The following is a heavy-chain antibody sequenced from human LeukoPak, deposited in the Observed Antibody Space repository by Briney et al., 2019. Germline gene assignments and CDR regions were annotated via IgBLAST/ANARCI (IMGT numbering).Heavy chain of an antibody. CDR1: GGSISCYY. V-gene: IGHV4-59*01. CDR2: IYYSGST. D-gene: IGHD3-3*01. J-gene: IGHJ6*02. Sequence: SETLSLTCTVSGGSISCYYWSWIRQPPGKGLEWIGYIYYSGSTNYNPSLRSRVTISVDTSKNQFSLKLSSVTAADTAVYYCARVKLPTYYDFWSGYYSGYYYGMDVWGQGTTVTVSS. CDR3: ARVKLPTYYDFWSGYYSGYYYGMDV.